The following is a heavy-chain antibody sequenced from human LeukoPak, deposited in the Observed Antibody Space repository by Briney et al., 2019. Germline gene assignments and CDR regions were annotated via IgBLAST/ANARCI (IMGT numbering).Heavy chain of an antibody. CDR3: ARGRGSVGATPPFFDY. V-gene: IGHV4-4*02. Sequence: PSETLSLTCAVSGGSISSSNWWSWVRQPPGKGLEWIGEIYHSGSTNYNPSLKSRVTISVDKSKNQFSLKLSSVTAADTAVYYCARGRGSVGATPPFFDYWGQGTLVTVSS. J-gene: IGHJ4*02. CDR1: GGSISSSNW. D-gene: IGHD1-26*01. CDR2: IYHSGST.